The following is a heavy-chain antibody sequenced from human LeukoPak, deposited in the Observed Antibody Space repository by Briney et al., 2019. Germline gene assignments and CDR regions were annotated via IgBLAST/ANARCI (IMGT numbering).Heavy chain of an antibody. CDR2: ISYSGNT. J-gene: IGHJ1*01. CDR3: AGLGVMVLVYQSES. CDR1: GGSVSSSKYL. D-gene: IGHD2-8*01. V-gene: IGHV4-39*07. Sequence: YPSETLSLTCAVSGGSVSSSKYLWGWIRQPPGKELEWIGSISYSGNTDYNPSLKSRVTLSVDTSKNQFSLKLTSVTAADSAVYYCAGLGVMVLVYQSESWGQGTPITVSS.